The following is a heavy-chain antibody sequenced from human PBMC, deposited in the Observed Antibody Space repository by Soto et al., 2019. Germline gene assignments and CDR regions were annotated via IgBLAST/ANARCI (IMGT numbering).Heavy chain of an antibody. J-gene: IGHJ4*02. CDR1: GFTFSNYA. V-gene: IGHV3-23*01. D-gene: IGHD6-13*01. CDR2: ISGSGGST. Sequence: EVQLLESGGGLVQPGGSLRLSCAASGFTFSNYAVTWVRQAPGKGLEWVSTISGSGGSTYYADSVKGRFTISRDNSKNTLYLQVNSLGAVDTAVYYWAKDQGGSWYELDYWGQGTLVTVSA. CDR3: AKDQGGSWYELDY.